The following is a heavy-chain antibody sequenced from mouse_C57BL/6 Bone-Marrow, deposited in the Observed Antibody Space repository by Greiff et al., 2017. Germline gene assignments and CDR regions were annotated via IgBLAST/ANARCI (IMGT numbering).Heavy chain of an antibody. CDR3: ARKVTDYDEAY. CDR2: IDPSDSYT. CDR1: GYTFTSYW. Sequence: VQLQQPGAELVKPGASVKLSCKASGYTFTSYWMQWVKQRPGQGLEWIGEIDPSDSYTNYNQKFKGKATLTVDTSSSTAYMQLSSLTSEDSAVYYCARKVTDYDEAYWSQGTLVTVSA. D-gene: IGHD2-4*01. J-gene: IGHJ3*01. V-gene: IGHV1-50*01.